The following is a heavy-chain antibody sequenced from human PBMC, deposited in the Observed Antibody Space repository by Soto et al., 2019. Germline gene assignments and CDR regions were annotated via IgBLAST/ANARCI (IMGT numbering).Heavy chain of an antibody. CDR1: GGSFSGYY. Sequence: PSETLSLTCAVYGGSFSGYYWSWIRQPPGKGLEWIGEINHSGSTNYNPSLKSRVTISVDTSKNQFSLKLSSVTAADTAVYYCARGVDCSGGSFFKKGRYYYYYMDVLGNCPTVTVSS. CDR2: INHSGST. J-gene: IGHJ6*03. CDR3: ARGVDCSGGSFFKKGRYYYYYMDV. D-gene: IGHD2-15*01. V-gene: IGHV4-34*01.